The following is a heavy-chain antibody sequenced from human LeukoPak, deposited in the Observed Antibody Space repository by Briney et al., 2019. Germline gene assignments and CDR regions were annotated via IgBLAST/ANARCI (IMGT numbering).Heavy chain of an antibody. V-gene: IGHV3-9*03. Sequence: PDRSLRLSCAASGFTFDDYAKYWVRQAPGKGLEWNSGISWNSGSIDYADSVKGRFTISRDNAKKSLYLQMDSLRAEDMALYYCVKEGGSWGQGTLVTVSS. D-gene: IGHD3-16*01. J-gene: IGHJ4*02. CDR2: ISWNSGSI. CDR1: GFTFDDYA. CDR3: VKEGGS.